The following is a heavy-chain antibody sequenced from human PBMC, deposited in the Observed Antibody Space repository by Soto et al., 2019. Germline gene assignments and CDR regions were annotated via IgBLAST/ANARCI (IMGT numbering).Heavy chain of an antibody. CDR2: ISSSSSYI. J-gene: IGHJ4*02. Sequence: GGSLRLSCAASGFTFSSYSMNWVRQAPGKGLEWVSSISSSSSYIYYADSVKGRFTISRDNAKNSLYLQMNSLRAEDTAVYYCARVREWFGEFVYFDYWGQGTLVTVSS. D-gene: IGHD3-10*01. CDR1: GFTFSSYS. V-gene: IGHV3-21*01. CDR3: ARVREWFGEFVYFDY.